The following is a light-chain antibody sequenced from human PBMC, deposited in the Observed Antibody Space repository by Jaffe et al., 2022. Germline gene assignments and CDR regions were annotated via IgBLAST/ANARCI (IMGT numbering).Light chain of an antibody. Sequence: DIQMTQSPSTLSASVGDRVTITCRASQSISIGLAWYQQKPGKAPNLLIYKASSLESGVPSRFSGSGSGTEFTLTISSLQPDDFATYYCQQYNSYSWTFGQGTKVEIK. CDR2: KAS. CDR3: QQYNSYSWT. CDR1: QSISIG. V-gene: IGKV1-5*03. J-gene: IGKJ1*01.